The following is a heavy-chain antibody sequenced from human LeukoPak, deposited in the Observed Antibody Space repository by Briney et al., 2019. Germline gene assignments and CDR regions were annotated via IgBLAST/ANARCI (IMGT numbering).Heavy chain of an antibody. CDR1: GFTFSSYG. D-gene: IGHD4-11*01. Sequence: GGSLRLSCAASGFTFSSYGMHWVRQAPGKGLEWVAVIWYDGSNKYYAASVKGRFTISRDNSKNTLYLQMTTLRAEDTAVYYCAREDPYSLPFDYWGQGTLVTVSS. CDR2: IWYDGSNK. V-gene: IGHV3-33*01. J-gene: IGHJ4*02. CDR3: AREDPYSLPFDY.